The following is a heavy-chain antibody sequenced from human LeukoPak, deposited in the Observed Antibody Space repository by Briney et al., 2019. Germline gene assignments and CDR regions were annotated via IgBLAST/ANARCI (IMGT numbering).Heavy chain of an antibody. CDR3: ARGLHFRVYDSSDYYPY. CDR1: GFSFSKDW. J-gene: IGHJ4*02. Sequence: PGGSLRLSCAASGFSFSKDWMSWVRQAPGKGLEWVGRIKSKADGGTTDYAAPVDGRFTISRDDSKNMLYLQMNSLRAEDTAVYYCARGLHFRVYDSSDYYPYWGQGTLVTVSS. D-gene: IGHD3-22*01. CDR2: IKSKADGGTT. V-gene: IGHV3-15*01.